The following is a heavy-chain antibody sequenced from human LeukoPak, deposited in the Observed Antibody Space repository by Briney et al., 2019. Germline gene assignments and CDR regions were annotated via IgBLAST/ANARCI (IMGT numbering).Heavy chain of an antibody. V-gene: IGHV4-39*01. Sequence: SETLSLTCTVSGGSISNSSDSWGWIRQPPGKGLEWIVYYSGSTYYNPSLKSRVTISVDTSKNQFSLKLSSVSAADTAVYYCARRSPQCWGGDCYFDYWGQGTLVTVSS. CDR3: ARRSPQCWGGDCYFDY. CDR1: GGSISNSSDS. J-gene: IGHJ4*02. D-gene: IGHD2-21*02. CDR2: YYSGST.